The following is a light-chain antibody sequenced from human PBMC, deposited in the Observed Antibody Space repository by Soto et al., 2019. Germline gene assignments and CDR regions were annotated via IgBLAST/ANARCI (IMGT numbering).Light chain of an antibody. CDR1: QSISTY. J-gene: IGKJ1*01. CDR3: QHYNSYLWT. CDR2: AAS. Sequence: DIQMTQSTSSLSASVGDRVSITCRASQSISTYLNWYQQKPGKAPKLLIFAASSLQSGVPSRFSGSGSGTEFTLTISSLQPDDFATYYCQHYNSYLWTFGQGTKVDIK. V-gene: IGKV1-39*01.